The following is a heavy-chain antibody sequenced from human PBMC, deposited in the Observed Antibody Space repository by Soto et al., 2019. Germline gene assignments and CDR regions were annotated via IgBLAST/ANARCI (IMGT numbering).Heavy chain of an antibody. J-gene: IGHJ4*02. CDR2: IYSTGTT. D-gene: IGHD3-16*01. V-gene: IGHV3-53*01. CDR1: GFTVGNNY. CDR3: AKGDGGYFDH. Sequence: EVQLVESGGGLIQPGGSLKLSCAASGFTVGNNYMSWVRQAPGKGLEWVSLIYSTGTTKYADSVKGRFTVSRDNAKNTLYLQMNSLRAEDTAVYFCAKGDGGYFDHWGQGSLVTVSS.